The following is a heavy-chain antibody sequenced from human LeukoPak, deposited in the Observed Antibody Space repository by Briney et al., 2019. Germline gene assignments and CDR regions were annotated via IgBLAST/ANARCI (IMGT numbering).Heavy chain of an antibody. V-gene: IGHV5-51*01. D-gene: IGHD6-13*01. J-gene: IGHJ4*02. CDR1: GYSFTSYW. Sequence: GESLKISCKGSGYSFTSYWTGWVRQMPAKGLEWMGIIYPGDSDTSYSPSFHGQVTISADKSIGTAYLQWSSLKASDTAMYYCARSLAAAGDYYFDYWGQGTLVTVSS. CDR3: ARSLAAAGDYYFDY. CDR2: IYPGDSDT.